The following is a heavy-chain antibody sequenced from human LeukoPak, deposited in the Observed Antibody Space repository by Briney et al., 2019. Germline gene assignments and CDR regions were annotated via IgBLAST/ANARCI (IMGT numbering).Heavy chain of an antibody. V-gene: IGHV4-59*01. CDR3: ASCQEGGIVVV. J-gene: IGHJ4*02. Sequence: SETLSLTCTVSGGSISSYYWSWIRQPPGKGLEWIGYIYYSGSTNYNPSLKSRVTISVDTSKNQFSLKLSSVTAADTAVYYCASCQEGGIVVVWGQGTLVTVSS. CDR1: GGSISSYY. D-gene: IGHD3-22*01. CDR2: IYYSGST.